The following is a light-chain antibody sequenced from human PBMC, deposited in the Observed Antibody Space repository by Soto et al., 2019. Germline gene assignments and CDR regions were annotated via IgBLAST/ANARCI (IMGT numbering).Light chain of an antibody. CDR3: QQSFSTPRT. CDR1: QTINTY. CDR2: AAS. Sequence: DIQMTQSPSSLSASVGDRVTISCRASQTINTYVNWYLQKPGKAPKLLIYAASSLHSGVPSRFSGSGSGTYFTLTISSLQPEDFATYYCQQSFSTPRTFGQGTKVESK. V-gene: IGKV1-39*01. J-gene: IGKJ1*01.